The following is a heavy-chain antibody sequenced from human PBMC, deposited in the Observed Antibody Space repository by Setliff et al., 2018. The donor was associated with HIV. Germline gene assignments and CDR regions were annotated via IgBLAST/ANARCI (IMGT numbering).Heavy chain of an antibody. CDR2: IYYSGST. CDR3: ARQIWNESPGYGFDP. Sequence: SETLSLTCTVSGEPFNGFYWTWIRQPPGKGLEWIGSIYYSGSTHYNPSLKSRVTVSKDTTKNQLSLRLSSVTAADTAVYYCARQIWNESPGYGFDPWGQGTLVTVSS. D-gene: IGHD3-22*01. V-gene: IGHV4-39*01. J-gene: IGHJ5*02. CDR1: GEPFNGFY.